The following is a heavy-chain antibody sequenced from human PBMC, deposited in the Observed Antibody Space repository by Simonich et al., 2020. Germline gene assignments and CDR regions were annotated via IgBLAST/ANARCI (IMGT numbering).Heavy chain of an antibody. CDR1: GFTFSSYS. CDR2: ISSSSSYI. V-gene: IGHV3-21*01. CDR3: AGGVYCSSTSCSTYYYYGMDV. Sequence: EVQLVESGGGLVKPGGSLRLSCAASGFTFSSYSMNCVRQAPGKGLEWVSSISSSSSYIYYADSVKGRFTISRDNAKNSLYLQMNSLRAEDTAVYYCAGGVYCSSTSCSTYYYYGMDVWGQGTTVTVSS. D-gene: IGHD2-2*01. J-gene: IGHJ6*02.